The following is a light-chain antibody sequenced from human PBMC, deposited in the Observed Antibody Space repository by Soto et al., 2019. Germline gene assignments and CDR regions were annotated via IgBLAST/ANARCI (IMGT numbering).Light chain of an antibody. V-gene: IGKV3-20*01. CDR1: RSVAGSY. Sequence: EIVLTQSPGTLSLSPGERATLSCRASRSVAGSYLAWYQQKPGQAPRLLIYGASSRATGIPDRFSGSESGTDFTLTISRLEPEDFAVYYCQQYGSSPLTFGQGTKVDIK. CDR2: GAS. J-gene: IGKJ1*01. CDR3: QQYGSSPLT.